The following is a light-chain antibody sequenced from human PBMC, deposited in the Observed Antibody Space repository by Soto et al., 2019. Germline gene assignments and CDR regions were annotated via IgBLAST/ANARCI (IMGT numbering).Light chain of an antibody. CDR2: AAS. J-gene: IGKJ1*01. CDR3: QQSYSTPWT. CDR1: QSTSGY. Sequence: DIQMTQSPSSLSASVGDRVTITCRASQSTSGYLNWYQQKPGKAPKLLIYAASSLQSGVPSRFSGSGSGTDFTLTISSLQPEDVATYYCQQSYSTPWTFGQGTKVEIK. V-gene: IGKV1-39*01.